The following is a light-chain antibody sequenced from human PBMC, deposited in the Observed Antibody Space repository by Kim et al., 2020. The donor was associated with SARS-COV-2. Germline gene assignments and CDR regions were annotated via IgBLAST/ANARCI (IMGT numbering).Light chain of an antibody. J-gene: IGLJ1*01. CDR3: AAWDDSLSGSYV. CDR2: RNN. CDR1: SSNIGSNY. V-gene: IGLV1-47*01. Sequence: QSVTISCSGSSSNIGSNYVYWYQQPPGTAPKLLIYRNNQRPSGVPDRFSGSKSGTSASLAISGLRSEDEADYYCAAWDDSLSGSYVFGTGTKVTVL.